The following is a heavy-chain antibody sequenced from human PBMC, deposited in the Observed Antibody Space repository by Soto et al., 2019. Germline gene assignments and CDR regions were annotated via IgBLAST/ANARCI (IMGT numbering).Heavy chain of an antibody. CDR2: ISWNSGSI. V-gene: IGHV3-9*01. Sequence: EVQLVESGGGLVQPGRSLRLSCAASGFTFDDYAMHWVRQAPGKGLEWVSGISWNSGSIGYPDSVKGRFTISRDNAKNSRYLQMNSLGAEDTALYYCARGRGGRYGRYYFDYWGQGTLVTVSS. D-gene: IGHD1-26*01. J-gene: IGHJ4*02. CDR1: GFTFDDYA. CDR3: ARGRGGRYGRYYFDY.